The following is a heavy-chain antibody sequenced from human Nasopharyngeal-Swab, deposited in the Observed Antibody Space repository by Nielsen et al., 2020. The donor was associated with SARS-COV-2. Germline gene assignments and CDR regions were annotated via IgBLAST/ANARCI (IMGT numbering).Heavy chain of an antibody. D-gene: IGHD2-21*02. J-gene: IGHJ3*02. CDR1: GSWFNNAW. V-gene: IGHV3-15*07. Sequence: GGSLRLSCAASGSWFNNAWMNWVRQAPGKGLEWVGRIKSETDGGTTDYAAPVKGRFTVSRDDSKNTLYLQMDSLKTEDTAVYYCTTRAIASTAIWRNAFDIWGQGTMVTVSS. CDR3: TTRAIASTAIWRNAFDI. CDR2: IKSETDGGTT.